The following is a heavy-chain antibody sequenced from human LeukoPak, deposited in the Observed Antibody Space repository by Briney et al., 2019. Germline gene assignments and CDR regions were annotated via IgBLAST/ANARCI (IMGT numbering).Heavy chain of an antibody. D-gene: IGHD3-10*01. CDR1: GFTVSSNY. CDR3: ASGSGSYRTPYYYMDV. Sequence: GGSLRLSCVASGFTVSSNYMSWVGQAPGTGLEWVPVIYSGGSTYYADSVKGRFTISRDNSKNTLCLQMNSLRAEDTAVYYCASGSGSYRTPYYYMDVWGTGTTVTVSS. V-gene: IGHV3-53*01. J-gene: IGHJ6*03. CDR2: IYSGGST.